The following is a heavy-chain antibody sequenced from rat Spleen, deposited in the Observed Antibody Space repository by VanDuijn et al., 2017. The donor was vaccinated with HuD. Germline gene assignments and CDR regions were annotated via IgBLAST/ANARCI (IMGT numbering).Heavy chain of an antibody. V-gene: IGHV5-29*01. CDR2: ITYDGSST. D-gene: IGHD1-1*01. CDR1: GFTFSNYG. CDR3: ARGRYYGGAEWYFDY. Sequence: EVQLVESGGGLVQPGGSLKLSCAASGFTFSNYGMAWVRQAPTKGLEWVATITYDGSSTYYRDSVKGRFTISRDNAKSTLYLQMDSLRSEDTATYYCARGRYYGGAEWYFDYWGQGVMVTVSS. J-gene: IGHJ2*01.